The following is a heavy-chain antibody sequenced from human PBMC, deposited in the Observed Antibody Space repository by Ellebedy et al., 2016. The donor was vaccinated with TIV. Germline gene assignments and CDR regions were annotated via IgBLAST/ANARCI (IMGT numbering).Heavy chain of an antibody. V-gene: IGHV4-39*07. CDR3: ARDASVTGAYFFDY. CDR2: IYYGGST. J-gene: IGHJ4*02. CDR1: GGSISSSSHY. Sequence: MPGGSLRLSCTVSGGSISSSSHYWGWIRQPPGKGLEWIGNIYYGGSTYYNPSLKSRVTISVDTSKNQFSLILSSVTAADTAVYYCARDASVTGAYFFDYWGQGTLVTVSS. D-gene: IGHD6-19*01.